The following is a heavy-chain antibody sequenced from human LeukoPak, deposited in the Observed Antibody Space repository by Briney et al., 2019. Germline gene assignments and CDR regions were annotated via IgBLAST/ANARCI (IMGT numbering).Heavy chain of an antibody. V-gene: IGHV4-4*07. Sequence: SETLSLTCTVSGGYLGSYYWSWIRQPAGKGLEWIGRIFTSENTDYNPSLKSRVTMSVDMSTSQFSLRLTSATAADTAVYYCAREGDYGDYSKSFYYMDVWGKGTTVTVSS. CDR2: IFTSENT. J-gene: IGHJ6*03. CDR3: AREGDYGDYSKSFYYMDV. D-gene: IGHD4-17*01. CDR1: GGYLGSYY.